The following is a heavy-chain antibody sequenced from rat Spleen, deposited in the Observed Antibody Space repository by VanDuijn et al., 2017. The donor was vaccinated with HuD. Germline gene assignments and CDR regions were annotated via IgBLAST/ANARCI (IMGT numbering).Heavy chain of an antibody. V-gene: IGHV5-31*01. CDR2: ITNASGRT. J-gene: IGHJ4*01. Sequence: EVQLVESGGGLVQPGGSLKLSCVASGFTFNNYWMTWIRQAPGRGLEWVASITNASGRTYYSDFVKGRFTISRDTAQNTLYLQMNSLRSEDTATYYCARHRGPGYNYYVMDAWGQGASVTVSS. CDR3: ARHRGPGYNYYVMDA. CDR1: GFTFNNYW. D-gene: IGHD1-4*01.